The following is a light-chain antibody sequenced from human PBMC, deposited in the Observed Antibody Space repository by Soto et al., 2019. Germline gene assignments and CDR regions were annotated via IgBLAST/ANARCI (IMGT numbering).Light chain of an antibody. CDR2: AAS. V-gene: IGKV1-39*01. CDR1: QSIANF. J-gene: IGKJ1*01. Sequence: DIQMTQSPSSLSASIGDRVTITCRASQSIANFLNWYQQRPGKAPKLLIHAASSLQSGVPSRFSGSGSGTDFTLTISSLRREDFATYYCQQSYSTSEWTFGQGTKVDIK. CDR3: QQSYSTSEWT.